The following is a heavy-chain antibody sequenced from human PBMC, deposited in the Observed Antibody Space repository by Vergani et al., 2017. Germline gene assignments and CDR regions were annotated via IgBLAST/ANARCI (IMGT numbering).Heavy chain of an antibody. J-gene: IGHJ4*02. V-gene: IGHV1-8*01. Sequence: QVQLVQSGAEVKKPGASVKVSCKASGYTFTSYDINWVRQATGRGLEWMGWMNPNSGNTGYAQKFQGRVTMTRNTSISTAYMELSSLRSEDTAVYYCARDLYDYGDYVFDYWGQGTLVTVSS. CDR1: GYTFTSYD. CDR3: ARDLYDYGDYVFDY. D-gene: IGHD4-17*01. CDR2: MNPNSGNT.